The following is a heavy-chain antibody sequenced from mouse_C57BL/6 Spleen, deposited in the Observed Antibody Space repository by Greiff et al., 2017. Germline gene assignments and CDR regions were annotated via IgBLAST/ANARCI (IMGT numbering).Heavy chain of an antibody. V-gene: IGHV5-17*01. Sequence: EVKVVESGGGLVKPGGSLKLSCAASGFTFSDYGMHWVRQAPEKGLEWVAYISSGSSTIYYADTVKGRFTISRDNAKNTLFLQMTSLGSEDTAMYDCARENYYAMDYWGQGTSVTVSS. CDR3: ARENYYAMDY. CDR2: ISSGSSTI. J-gene: IGHJ4*01. CDR1: GFTFSDYG.